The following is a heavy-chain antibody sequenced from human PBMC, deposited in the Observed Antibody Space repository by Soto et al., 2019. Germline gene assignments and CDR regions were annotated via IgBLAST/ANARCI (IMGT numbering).Heavy chain of an antibody. CDR2: INPATGAA. Sequence: QLHLVQSGAVVKKPGASVTVSCSASGYPVTAYYMHWVRQAPGRGLEWMGGINPATGAAKYTQTFQGRVTMTRDTATSAVCRELSGLTSEDTAVFYCARGGGVGVAGSAAFDMWGQGTLVTVSS. D-gene: IGHD3-3*01. V-gene: IGHV1-2*02. CDR3: ARGGGVGVAGSAAFDM. CDR1: GYPVTAYY. J-gene: IGHJ3*02.